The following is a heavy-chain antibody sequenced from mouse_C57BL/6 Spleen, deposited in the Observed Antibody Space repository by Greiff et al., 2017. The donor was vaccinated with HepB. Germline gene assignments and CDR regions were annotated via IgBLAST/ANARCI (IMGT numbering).Heavy chain of an antibody. CDR3: ASPYSSYPYYYAMDY. D-gene: IGHD1-1*01. V-gene: IGHV7-3*01. Sequence: EVKLVESGGGLVQPGGSLSLSCAASGFTFTDYYMSWVRQPPGKALEWLGFIRNKANGYTTEYSASVKGRFTISRDNSQSILYLQMNALRAGDSATYYCASPYSSYPYYYAMDYWGQGTSVTVSS. CDR2: IRNKANGYTT. CDR1: GFTFTDYY. J-gene: IGHJ4*01.